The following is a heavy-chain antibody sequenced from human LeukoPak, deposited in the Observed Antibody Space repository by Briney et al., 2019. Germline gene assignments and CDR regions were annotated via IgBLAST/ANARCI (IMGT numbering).Heavy chain of an antibody. D-gene: IGHD3-22*01. V-gene: IGHV4-4*02. CDR2: MYDSGST. CDR1: GGSVGSSSR. Sequence: PAQNLSLTCAVYGGSVGSSSRRSGGRQPRGEGRKWIGEMYDSGSTNYNPSLKTRVTISVDKSKNQFSLKLSSVTAADPAVYYCASYYYDSSGYYYLMYWGQGTLVTVSS. CDR3: ASYYYDSSGYYYLMY. J-gene: IGHJ4*02.